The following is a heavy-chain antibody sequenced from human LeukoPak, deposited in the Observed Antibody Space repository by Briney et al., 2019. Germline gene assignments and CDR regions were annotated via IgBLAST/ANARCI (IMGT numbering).Heavy chain of an antibody. D-gene: IGHD3-22*01. CDR2: ISYDGSNK. J-gene: IGHJ4*02. CDR1: GFTFSSYA. V-gene: IGHV3-30-3*01. CDR3: ARAPYYYDSSGYWGYFDY. Sequence: PGRSLRLSCAASGFTFSSYAMHWVRQAPGKGLEWVAVISYDGSNKYYADSVKGRFTISRDNSKNTLYLRMNSLRAEDTAVYYCARAPYYYDSSGYWGYFDYWGQGTLVTVSS.